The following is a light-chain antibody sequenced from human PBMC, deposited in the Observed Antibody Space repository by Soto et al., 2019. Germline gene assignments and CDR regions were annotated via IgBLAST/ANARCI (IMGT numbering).Light chain of an antibody. CDR2: RDS. CDR3: QVWDSSTFWV. CDR1: NIGSKN. Sequence: SYELTQPLSVSVALGQTARITCGGNNIGSKNVHWYQQKPGQAPVLVIYRDSNRPSGIPERFSGSNSGNTATLTISGAQAGDEADYYCQVWDSSTFWVFGGGTKLTVL. J-gene: IGLJ3*02. V-gene: IGLV3-9*01.